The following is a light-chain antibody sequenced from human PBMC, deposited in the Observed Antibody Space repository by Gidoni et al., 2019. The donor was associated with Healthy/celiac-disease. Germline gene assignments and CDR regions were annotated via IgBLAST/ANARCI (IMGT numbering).Light chain of an antibody. CDR3: RRTYNAPG. V-gene: IGKV1-27*01. Sequence: DIHLTQSPSSVSASLGDRVTITCRVSQGSSSYLNGYRQKPGKVPQLLIYSASNVQSGVPYRLSGSGYGTDFTITISRLQPEDVATYYGRRTYNAPGFGPGTKVEIK. CDR1: QGSSSY. J-gene: IGKJ3*01. CDR2: SAS.